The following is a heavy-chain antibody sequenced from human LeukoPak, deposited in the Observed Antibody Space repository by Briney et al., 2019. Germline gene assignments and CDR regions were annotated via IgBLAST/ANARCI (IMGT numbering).Heavy chain of an antibody. Sequence: GGSLRLSCAASGLTVSSNYMSWVRQAPGKGLEWVSVIYSGGSTYYADSVKGRFTISRDNSKNTLYLQMNSLRAEDTAVYYCARSGDIVGATTLDYWGQGTLVAVSS. CDR3: ARSGDIVGATTLDY. J-gene: IGHJ4*02. D-gene: IGHD1-26*01. V-gene: IGHV3-66*02. CDR1: GLTVSSNY. CDR2: IYSGGST.